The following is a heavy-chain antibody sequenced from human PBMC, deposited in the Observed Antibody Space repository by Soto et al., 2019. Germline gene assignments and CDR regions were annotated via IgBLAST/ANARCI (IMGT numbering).Heavy chain of an antibody. CDR1: GYTFTSSG. J-gene: IGHJ3*02. Sequence: QVQLVQSGAEVKKPGASVKVSCKASGYTFTSSGISWVRQAPGQGLEWMGWISAYNGNTNYAQRLQGRVTMTTDTSTSKAYMELMSLRSDDTAVYYCARDRGFTAMAHDAFDIWGQGTMVTVSS. CDR3: ARDRGFTAMAHDAFDI. V-gene: IGHV1-18*01. CDR2: ISAYNGNT. D-gene: IGHD5-18*01.